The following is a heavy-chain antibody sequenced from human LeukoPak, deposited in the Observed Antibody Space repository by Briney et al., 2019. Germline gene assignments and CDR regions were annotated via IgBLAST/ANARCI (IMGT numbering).Heavy chain of an antibody. Sequence: PSETLSLTCIVSGGSISGYSGSWIRHSPGKGLEWIGYIYYSGSTNYNPSLKSRVTISVDTSKNQFSLKLNSVTAADTALYYCARRADNSGQDLDVWGQGTAVTVSS. CDR2: IYYSGST. V-gene: IGHV4-59*01. CDR3: ARRADNSGQDLDV. D-gene: IGHD1-1*01. J-gene: IGHJ6*02. CDR1: GGSISGYS.